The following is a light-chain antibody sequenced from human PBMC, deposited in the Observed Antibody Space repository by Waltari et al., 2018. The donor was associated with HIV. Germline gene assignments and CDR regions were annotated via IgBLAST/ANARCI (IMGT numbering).Light chain of an antibody. J-gene: IGLJ3*02. Sequence: SYVLSQPPSVSDAPAQTATIPRWGNVIAQKSIHWYHQRAGQAPVLVEYENSDRPSGIPERFSGSNSENTATLSISSVEAGEEAGDEADYYCQVWDTSRDHPLFGGGTKLTVL. CDR2: ENS. CDR1: VIAQKS. V-gene: IGLV3-21*02. CDR3: QVWDTSRDHPL.